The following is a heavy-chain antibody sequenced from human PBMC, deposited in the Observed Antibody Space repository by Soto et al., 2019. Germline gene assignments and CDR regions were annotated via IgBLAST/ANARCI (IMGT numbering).Heavy chain of an antibody. D-gene: IGHD2-15*01. CDR2: ISSRNSYI. V-gene: IGHV3-21*01. CDR1: GFTFSTYG. Sequence: SLRLSCAASGFTFSTYGMNWVRQAPGKGLEWVSSISSRNSYIYYADSVKGRFTISRDNAENSLYLQMSSLRTEDTAVYYCARGRVPDCSGGSCYPGPLRCWGQGTLVTVS. J-gene: IGHJ4*01. CDR3: ARGRVPDCSGGSCYPGPLRC.